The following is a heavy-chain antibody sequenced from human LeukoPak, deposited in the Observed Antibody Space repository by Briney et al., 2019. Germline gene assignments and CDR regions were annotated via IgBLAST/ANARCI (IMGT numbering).Heavy chain of an antibody. CDR1: GYTFSNYA. V-gene: IGHV1-18*01. CDR3: ARDPRYDRSGGLKY. Sequence: ASVKVSCKASGYTFSNYAIRWVRQAPGQGLEWMGWISAYTDNGNYAQNLQGRVTMTTDTSTSTAYMELRSLRSDDTAVYYCARDPRYDRSGGLKYWGQGTLVTVSS. D-gene: IGHD3-22*01. J-gene: IGHJ4*02. CDR2: ISAYTDNG.